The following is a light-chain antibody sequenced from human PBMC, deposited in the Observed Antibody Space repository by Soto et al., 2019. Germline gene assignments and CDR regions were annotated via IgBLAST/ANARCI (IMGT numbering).Light chain of an antibody. CDR1: QRVSSY. J-gene: IGKJ1*01. CDR2: DAS. CDR3: QQRSKWPPWT. Sequence: EIVLTQSPATLSLSPGERATLSCRASQRVSSYLAWYQQKPGQAPRLLIYDASNRATGIPARFSGSGSGTDFPLTISSLEREDFAVYYCQQRSKWPPWTFGQGTKVEI. V-gene: IGKV3-11*01.